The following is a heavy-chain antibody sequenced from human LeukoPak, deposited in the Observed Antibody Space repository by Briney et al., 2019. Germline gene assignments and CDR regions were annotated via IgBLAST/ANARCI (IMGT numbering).Heavy chain of an antibody. V-gene: IGHV4-59*01. D-gene: IGHD5-18*01. CDR2: IYYSGST. CDR3: ATVDTAKDDAFDI. Sequence: SETLSLTCTVSGGSISSYYWSWIRQPPGKGLEWIGYIYYSGSTNYNPSLKSRVTISVDTSKNQFSLKLSSVTAADTAVYYCATVDTAKDDAFDIWGQGTMVTVSS. CDR1: GGSISSYY. J-gene: IGHJ3*02.